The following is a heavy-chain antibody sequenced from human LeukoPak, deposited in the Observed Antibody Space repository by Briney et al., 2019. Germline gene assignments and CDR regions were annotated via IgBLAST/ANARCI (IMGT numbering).Heavy chain of an antibody. Sequence: SETLSLTCTVSGGSTSSSSYYWGWIRQPPGKGLEWIGSIYYSGSTYYNPSLKSRVTISVDTSKNQFSLKLSSVTAADTAVYYCARGGCSSTSCYKGAFDMWGHGTVVTVSS. CDR2: IYYSGST. CDR3: ARGGCSSTSCYKGAFDM. J-gene: IGHJ3*02. D-gene: IGHD2-2*02. CDR1: GGSTSSSSYY. V-gene: IGHV4-39*07.